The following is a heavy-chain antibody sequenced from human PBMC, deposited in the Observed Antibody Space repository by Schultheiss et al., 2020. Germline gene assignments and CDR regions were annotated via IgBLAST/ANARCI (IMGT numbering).Heavy chain of an antibody. Sequence: GGSLRLSCAASGFTFSDYYMSWIRQAPGKGLEWVSYISSSSSYIYYADSVKGRFTISRDNSKNTLYLQMSSLRAEDTAVYYCARVPLESSSGYYSSYWGQGNLVTVSS. D-gene: IGHD3-22*01. CDR1: GFTFSDYY. CDR2: ISSSSSYI. V-gene: IGHV3-11*06. J-gene: IGHJ4*02. CDR3: ARVPLESSSGYYSSY.